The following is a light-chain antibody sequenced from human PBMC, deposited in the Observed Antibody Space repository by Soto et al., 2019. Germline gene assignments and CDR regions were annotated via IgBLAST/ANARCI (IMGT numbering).Light chain of an antibody. Sequence: EILIAQSPATLSFSPVEGATGSCVASQSISSNLAWYQQKPGQAPRLLIYGASTRATGIPARFSGSGSGTEFTLTISSLQSEDFAVYYCQQYNNWPFTFGPGTKVDIK. V-gene: IGKV3-15*01. CDR1: QSISSN. J-gene: IGKJ3*01. CDR3: QQYNNWPFT. CDR2: GAS.